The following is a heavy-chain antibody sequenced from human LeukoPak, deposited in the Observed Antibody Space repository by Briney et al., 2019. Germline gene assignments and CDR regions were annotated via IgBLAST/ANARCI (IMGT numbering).Heavy chain of an antibody. J-gene: IGHJ4*02. CDR3: ARHDGARGYSYAH. D-gene: IGHD5-18*01. V-gene: IGHV4-39*01. CDR1: GGSTSSSSYY. Sequence: SETLSLTCTVSGGSTSSSSYYWGWIRQPPGKGLEWIGSIYYSGSTYYNPSLKSRVTISVDTSKNQFSLKLSSVPAADTAVYYCARHDGARGYSYAHWGQGTLVTVSS. CDR2: IYYSGST.